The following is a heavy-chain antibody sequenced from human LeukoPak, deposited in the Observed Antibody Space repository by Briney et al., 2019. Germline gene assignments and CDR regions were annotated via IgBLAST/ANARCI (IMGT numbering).Heavy chain of an antibody. CDR3: ARAGGYDQTYFDY. CDR2: IYYSGST. D-gene: IGHD5-12*01. CDR1: GGSISSGDYY. J-gene: IGHJ4*02. Sequence: SETLSLTCTVSGGSISSGDYYWSWIRQPPGKGLEWIGYIYYSGSTYYNPSLKSRVTISVDTSKNQFSLKLSSVTAADTAVYYCARAGGYDQTYFDYWGQGTLVTVSS. V-gene: IGHV4-30-4*01.